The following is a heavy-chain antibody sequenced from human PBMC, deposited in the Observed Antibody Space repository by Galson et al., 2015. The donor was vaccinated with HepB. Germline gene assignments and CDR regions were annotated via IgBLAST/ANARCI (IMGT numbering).Heavy chain of an antibody. CDR1: GFSFNGYS. Sequence: SLRLSCAASGFSFNGYSMNWVRQAPGKGLEWIAYITSNSTTLFYADSVKGRFTISRDNAKNSLFLQMNSLRAEDTAVYYCARDAFGDFWGQGTLVTVSS. CDR2: ITSNSTTL. V-gene: IGHV3-48*01. CDR3: ARDAFGDF. D-gene: IGHD3-10*01. J-gene: IGHJ4*02.